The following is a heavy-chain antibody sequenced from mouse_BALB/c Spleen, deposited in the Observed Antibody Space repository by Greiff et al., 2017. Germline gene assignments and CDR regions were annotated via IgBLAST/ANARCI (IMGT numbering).Heavy chain of an antibody. Sequence: DVQLVESGGGLVQPGGSRKLSCAASGFTFSDYGMAWVRQAPGKGPEWVAFISNLAYSIYYADTVTGRFTISRENAKNTPYLEMSSLRSEDTAMYYCARSYDYGAMDYWGQGTSVTVSS. CDR3: ARSYDYGAMDY. V-gene: IGHV5-15*02. CDR2: ISNLAYSI. J-gene: IGHJ4*01. CDR1: GFTFSDYG. D-gene: IGHD2-4*01.